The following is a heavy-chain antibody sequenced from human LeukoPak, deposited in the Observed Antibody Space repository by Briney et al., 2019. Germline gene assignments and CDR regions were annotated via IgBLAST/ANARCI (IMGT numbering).Heavy chain of an antibody. J-gene: IGHJ4*01. D-gene: IGHD3-10*01. Sequence: GGSLRLSCPASGLIFSDYWMNWVRQVPGKGLEWVANINEDGSAQDYVDSVRGRFAISRDNAKTSLYLQMNSLRVEDTAIYYCATRESSMARSHWGHGTLVTVSS. CDR1: GLIFSDYW. CDR2: INEDGSAQ. V-gene: IGHV3-7*01. CDR3: ATRESSMARSH.